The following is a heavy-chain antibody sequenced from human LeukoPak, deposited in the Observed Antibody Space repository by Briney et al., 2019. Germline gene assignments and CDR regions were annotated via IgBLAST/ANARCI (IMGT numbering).Heavy chain of an antibody. V-gene: IGHV1-46*01. CDR1: GYTFTSYY. Sequence: ASVKLSCNASGYTFTSYYLHWVRQAPGQGLEWMGIINPSGGSTTYRQKFQGRVTMTRDTSTSTVYMELSSLRSEDTAVYYCARDRLTTVTTSTPFDYWGQGTLVTVSS. D-gene: IGHD4-17*01. CDR2: INPSGGST. CDR3: ARDRLTTVTTSTPFDY. J-gene: IGHJ4*02.